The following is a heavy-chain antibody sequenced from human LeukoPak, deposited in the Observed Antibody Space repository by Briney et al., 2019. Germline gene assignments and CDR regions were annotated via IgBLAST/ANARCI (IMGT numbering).Heavy chain of an antibody. V-gene: IGHV3-23*01. Sequence: AGGSLRLSCAATGFTSVNYAMSWVRQAPGKGLEWVSAISGSGGSTYYADSVKGRFTISRDNSQNTLYLQMNSLRADETAIYYCARAPGGFHGDYSPIAYWGQGTLVTVSS. CDR2: ISGSGGST. D-gene: IGHD4-17*01. CDR3: ARAPGGFHGDYSPIAY. CDR1: GFTSVNYA. J-gene: IGHJ4*02.